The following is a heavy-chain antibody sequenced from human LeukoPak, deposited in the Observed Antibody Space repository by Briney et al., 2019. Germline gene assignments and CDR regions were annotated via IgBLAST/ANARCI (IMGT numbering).Heavy chain of an antibody. CDR3: ARNGRAVAFDY. Sequence: GGSLRLSCAASGFTFSTYWMSWVRQAPGKGLEWVANIRQDGSEKYYVDSVKGRFTISRDNAKNSLYLQMNSLRVEDTAVYYCARNGRAVAFDYWGQGTLVTVSS. V-gene: IGHV3-7*01. D-gene: IGHD6-13*01. CDR1: GFTFSTYW. J-gene: IGHJ4*02. CDR2: IRQDGSEK.